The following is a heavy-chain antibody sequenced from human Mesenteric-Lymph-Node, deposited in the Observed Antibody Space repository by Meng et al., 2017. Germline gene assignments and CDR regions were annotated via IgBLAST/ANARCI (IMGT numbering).Heavy chain of an antibody. V-gene: IGHV3-23*01. CDR2: FSGSDGGT. CDR3: AKEMGAVGTPYFDY. D-gene: IGHD6-13*01. Sequence: EVQLLESGGGLVQPGGSLSLSCEASGFSFSNYAISWVRQASGKGLEWVSAFSGSDGGTHYADSVKGRFTISRDSSKNTLYLQMNSLRAEDTAIYYCAKEMGAVGTPYFDYWGQGTLVTVSS. J-gene: IGHJ4*02. CDR1: GFSFSNYA.